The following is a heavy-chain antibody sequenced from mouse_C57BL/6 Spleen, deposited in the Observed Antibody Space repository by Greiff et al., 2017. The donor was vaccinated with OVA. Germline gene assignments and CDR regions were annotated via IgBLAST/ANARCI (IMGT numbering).Heavy chain of an antibody. D-gene: IGHD1-1*01. CDR3: TTSNYGSSGDYYAMDY. CDR2: IDPENGDT. Sequence: EVQLQQSGAELVRPGASVKLSCTASGFNIKDDYMHWVKQRPEQGLEWIGWIDPENGDTEYASKFQGKATITADTSSNTAYLQLSSLTSEDTAVYYCTTSNYGSSGDYYAMDYWGQGTSVTVSS. CDR1: GFNIKDDY. J-gene: IGHJ4*01. V-gene: IGHV14-4*01.